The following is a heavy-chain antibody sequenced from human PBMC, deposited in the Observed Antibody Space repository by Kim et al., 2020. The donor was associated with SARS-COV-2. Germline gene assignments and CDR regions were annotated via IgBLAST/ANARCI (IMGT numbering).Heavy chain of an antibody. CDR3: AKAQIWGAFPVDV. CDR2: TYYRSKWYN. CDR1: GDSVSSNSGT. Sequence: SQTLSLTCAISGDSVSSNSGTWNWIRQSPSRGLEWLGRTYYRSKWYNDYAVFVKSRITINPDTSKNQFSLQLNSVTPEDTAVYYCAKAQIWGAFPVDVWGQGTTVTVSS. J-gene: IGHJ6*02. D-gene: IGHD1-26*01. V-gene: IGHV6-1*01.